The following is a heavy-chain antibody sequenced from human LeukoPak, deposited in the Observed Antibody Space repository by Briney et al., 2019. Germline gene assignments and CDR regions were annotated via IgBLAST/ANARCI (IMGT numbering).Heavy chain of an antibody. CDR3: VPGPFGELYSSEWFDP. V-gene: IGHV3-7*03. J-gene: IGHJ5*02. CDR1: GFTFSTHW. D-gene: IGHD3-10*01. CDR2: IKQDGSDK. Sequence: PGGSLRLSCAASGFTFSTHWMSWVRQAPGKGLEWVANIKQDGSDKYYADSVKDRFTISRDNAKNSLYLQMNSLRADDTAVYYCVPGPFGELYSSEWFDPWGQGTLVTVSS.